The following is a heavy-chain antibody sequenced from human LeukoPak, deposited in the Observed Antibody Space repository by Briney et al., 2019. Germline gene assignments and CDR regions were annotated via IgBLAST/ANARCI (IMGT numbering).Heavy chain of an antibody. J-gene: IGHJ4*02. CDR3: ARADDSSGWYDY. D-gene: IGHD6-19*01. CDR2: ISSNGGST. Sequence: GGSLRLSCAASGFTFSSYAMYWVRQAPGKGLEYVSAISSNGGSTYYANSVKGRFTISRDNSKNTLYLQMGSLRAEDMAVYYCARADDSSGWYDYWGQGTLVTVSS. CDR1: GFTFSSYA. V-gene: IGHV3-64*01.